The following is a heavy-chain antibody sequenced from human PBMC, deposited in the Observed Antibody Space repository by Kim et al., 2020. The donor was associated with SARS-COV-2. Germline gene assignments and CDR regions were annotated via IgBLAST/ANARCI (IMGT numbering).Heavy chain of an antibody. D-gene: IGHD1-26*01. Sequence: SETLSLTCTVSGGSISSGGYYWSWIRQHPGKGLEWIGYIYYSGSTYYNPSLKSRVTISVDTSKNQFSLKLSSVTAADTAVYYCARVERGGSSRGYYYGMDVWGQGTTVTVSS. CDR2: IYYSGST. V-gene: IGHV4-31*03. CDR1: GGSISSGGYY. CDR3: ARVERGGSSRGYYYGMDV. J-gene: IGHJ6*02.